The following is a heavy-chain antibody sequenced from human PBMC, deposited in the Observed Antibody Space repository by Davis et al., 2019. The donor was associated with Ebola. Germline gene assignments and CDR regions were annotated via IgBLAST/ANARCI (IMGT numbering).Heavy chain of an antibody. CDR1: GFTFNFYV. J-gene: IGHJ2*01. CDR2: IDGGDGST. CDR3: AKSESQSGWYIRWYFDL. D-gene: IGHD6-19*01. V-gene: IGHV3-23*01. Sequence: PGGSLRLSCAGSGFTFNFYVMSWVRQAPGKGLEWVSAIDGGDGSTYYADSVKGRFTIPRDNSKNTLYLQMNSLRAEDTAVYYCAKSESQSGWYIRWYFDLWGRGTLVTVSS.